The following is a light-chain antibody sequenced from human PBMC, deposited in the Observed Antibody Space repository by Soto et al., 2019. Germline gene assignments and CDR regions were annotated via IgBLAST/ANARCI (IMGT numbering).Light chain of an antibody. CDR3: SSYTSSSTI. Sequence: QSALTQPASVSGSPGQSITISCTGTSSDVGGYNYVSWYQQHPGKAPKLMICAVTDRPSGVSSRFSGSKSGNTASLTISGLQAEDEADYYCSSYTSSSTIFGTGTRSPS. CDR1: SSDVGGYNY. CDR2: AVT. J-gene: IGLJ1*01. V-gene: IGLV2-14*01.